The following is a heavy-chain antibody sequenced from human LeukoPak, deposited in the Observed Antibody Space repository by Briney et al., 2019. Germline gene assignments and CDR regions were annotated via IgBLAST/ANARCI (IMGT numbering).Heavy chain of an antibody. J-gene: IGHJ3*02. CDR2: TFYRSKWYN. Sequence: SQTLSLTCAISGDSVSSNSAAWNWIRQSPSRGLEWLGRTFYRSKWYNDYTVSVKSRITINPDTSNNQFSLQLNSVTPEDTAVYYCARTSELTGGSAFDIWGQGTMVTVSS. D-gene: IGHD3-16*01. CDR3: ARTSELTGGSAFDI. CDR1: GDSVSSNSAA. V-gene: IGHV6-1*01.